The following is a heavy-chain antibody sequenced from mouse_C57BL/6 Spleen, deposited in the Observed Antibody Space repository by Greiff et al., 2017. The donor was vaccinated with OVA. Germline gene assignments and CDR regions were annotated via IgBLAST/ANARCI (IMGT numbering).Heavy chain of an antibody. V-gene: IGHV14-4*01. CDR3: TTTGVATRYLDV. J-gene: IGHJ1*03. CDR2: IDPENGDT. CDR1: GFNINDDY. Sequence: VQLQQPGAELVRPGASVKLSCTASGFNINDDYMPWVKQRPEQGLEWIGWIDPENGDTNYTSKFQGKATITADTSSNTAYLQLSSLTSEDTAVYYCTTTGVATRYLDVWGKGTTVTVSS. D-gene: IGHD1-1*01.